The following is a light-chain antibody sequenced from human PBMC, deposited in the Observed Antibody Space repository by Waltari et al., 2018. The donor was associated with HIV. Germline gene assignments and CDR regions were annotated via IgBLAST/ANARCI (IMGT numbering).Light chain of an antibody. V-gene: IGLV2-11*01. J-gene: IGLJ3*02. CDR3: CSYAGRYTWV. CDR1: SSDVGGFNY. Sequence: QSALTQPRSVSGSPGQSVTISCSGTSSDVGGFNYVSWYQQHPGNAPKLMIYDVTERPSGFPDRFSGSKSGNTASLTISGLQADDEADYYCCSYAGRYTWVFGGGTELTVL. CDR2: DVT.